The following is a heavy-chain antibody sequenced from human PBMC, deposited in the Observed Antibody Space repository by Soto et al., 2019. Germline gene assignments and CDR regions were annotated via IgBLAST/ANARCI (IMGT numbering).Heavy chain of an antibody. CDR1: GYTFTSYG. D-gene: IGHD6-13*01. CDR2: ISTYNDNT. J-gene: IGHJ6*02. Sequence: QVQLVQSGAEVKKPGASVQVSCKASGYTFTSYGISWVRQAPGQGLEWLGWISTYNDNTNYAQKLQGRVTMSTDTSPSAAYMELKSLRSDDTAVYYGARVRYSDKAYSMDVWGHGTTVTVSS. CDR3: ARVRYSDKAYSMDV. V-gene: IGHV1-18*04.